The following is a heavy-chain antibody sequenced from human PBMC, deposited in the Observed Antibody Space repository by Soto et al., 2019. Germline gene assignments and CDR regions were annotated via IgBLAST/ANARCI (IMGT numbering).Heavy chain of an antibody. D-gene: IGHD3-10*01. CDR1: VYTFTSYG. CDR2: ISAYNGNT. CDR3: ARGVVTMVRGVIITTDDAFDI. Sequence: GASVKVSCKASVYTFTSYGISWVRQAPGQGLEWMGWISAYNGNTNYAQKLQGRVTMTTDTSTSTAYMELRSLRSDDTAVYYCARGVVTMVRGVIITTDDAFDIWGQGTMVTVSS. V-gene: IGHV1-18*01. J-gene: IGHJ3*02.